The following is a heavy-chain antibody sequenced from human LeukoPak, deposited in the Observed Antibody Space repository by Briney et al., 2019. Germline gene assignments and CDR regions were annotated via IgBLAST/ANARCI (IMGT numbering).Heavy chain of an antibody. CDR3: ARDGIANWGSPTGYDAFDI. CDR2: VDPEDGET. Sequence: ATVKISCKVSGYTFTDYYMHWVQQAPGKGLEWMGLVDPEDGETIYAEKFQGRVTITADTSTDTAYMELSSLRSEDTAVYYCARDGIANWGSPTGYDAFDIWGQGTMVTVSS. J-gene: IGHJ3*02. CDR1: GYTFTDYY. V-gene: IGHV1-69-2*01. D-gene: IGHD7-27*01.